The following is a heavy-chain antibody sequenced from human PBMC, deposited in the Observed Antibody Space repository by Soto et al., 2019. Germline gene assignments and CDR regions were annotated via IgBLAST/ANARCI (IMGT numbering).Heavy chain of an antibody. D-gene: IGHD3-3*01. CDR3: ARVKWDDFWSGSDYYYYYMDV. CDR2: ISSSGSTI. V-gene: IGHV3-11*01. Sequence: GGSLRLSCAASGFTFSDYYMSWIRQAPGKGLEWVSYISSSGSTIYYADSVKGRFTISRDNAKNSLYLQMNSLRAEDTAVYYCARVKWDDFWSGSDYYYYYMDVWGKGTTVTVSS. J-gene: IGHJ6*03. CDR1: GFTFSDYY.